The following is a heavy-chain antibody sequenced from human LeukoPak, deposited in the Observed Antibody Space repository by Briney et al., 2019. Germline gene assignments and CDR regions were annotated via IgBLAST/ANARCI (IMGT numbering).Heavy chain of an antibody. CDR3: ARGGYYYDSSGYRV. CDR1: GGSFSGYY. J-gene: IGHJ4*02. V-gene: IGHV4-34*01. CDR2: INHSGST. Sequence: PSETLSLTCAVYGGSFSGYYWSWIRQPPGKGLEWIGEINHSGSTNYNPSLKSRVTISVDMSKNQFSLKLSSVTAADTAVYYCARGGYYYDSSGYRVWGQGTLVTVSS. D-gene: IGHD3-22*01.